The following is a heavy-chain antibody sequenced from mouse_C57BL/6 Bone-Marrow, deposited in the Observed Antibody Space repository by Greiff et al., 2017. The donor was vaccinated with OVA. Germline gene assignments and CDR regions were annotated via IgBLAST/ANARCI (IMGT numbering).Heavy chain of an antibody. CDR1: GYTFTSYW. Sequence: VQLQQPGAELVKPGAPVKLSCKASGYTFTSYWMQWVKQRPGQGLEWIGEIDPSDSYTNYNQKFKGKATLTVDTSSSTAYMQLSSLTSEDSAVYYCAREGFTTVVFDYWGQGTTLTVSS. D-gene: IGHD1-1*01. CDR2: IDPSDSYT. J-gene: IGHJ2*01. CDR3: AREGFTTVVFDY. V-gene: IGHV1-50*01.